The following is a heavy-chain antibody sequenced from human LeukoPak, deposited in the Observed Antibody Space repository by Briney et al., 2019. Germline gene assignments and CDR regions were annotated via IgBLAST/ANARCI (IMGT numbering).Heavy chain of an antibody. J-gene: IGHJ4*02. CDR2: IIAIFGTA. V-gene: IGHV1-69*13. CDR3: AREFYDILTGYYSRYFDN. Sequence: SVKVSCKASGDTFSSYAISWVRQAPGQGLEWMGGIIAIFGTANYAQKFQGRVTITADETTSTAYMEMSSLRSEDTAVYYCAREFYDILTGYYSRYFDNWGEGNLVTVSS. D-gene: IGHD3-9*01. CDR1: GDTFSSYA.